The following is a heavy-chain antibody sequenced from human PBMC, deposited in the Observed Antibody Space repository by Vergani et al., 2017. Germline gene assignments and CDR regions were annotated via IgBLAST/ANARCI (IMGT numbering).Heavy chain of an antibody. CDR3: ARVSLAWIQLWAFDY. CDR2: ISSSSSYT. V-gene: IGHV3-11*05. CDR1: GFTFSDYY. Sequence: QVQLVESGGGLVKPGGSLRLSCAASGFTFSDYYMSWIRQAPGKGLEWVSYISSSSSYTNYANSVKGRFTISRDNAKNSLYLQMNSLRSEDTAVYYCARVSLAWIQLWAFDYWGQGTLVTVSS. D-gene: IGHD5-18*01. J-gene: IGHJ4*02.